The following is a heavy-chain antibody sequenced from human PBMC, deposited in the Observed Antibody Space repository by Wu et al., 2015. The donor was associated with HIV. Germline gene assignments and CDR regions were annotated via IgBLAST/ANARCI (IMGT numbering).Heavy chain of an antibody. CDR1: GYTFTDCY. CDR3: ARSHKWLQLRYQGNFDS. D-gene: IGHD6-19*01. Sequence: QVQLVQSGAEVKKPGASVKVSCKTSGYTFTDCYIHWMRQVTGQGPEWMGWINPKNGGTNYAQNFQGRLTMTRDTSISSVYMELKKLTSEDTAMYFCARSHKWLQLRYQGNFDSWGQGTLVTVSS. CDR2: INPKNGGT. V-gene: IGHV1-2*02. J-gene: IGHJ4*01.